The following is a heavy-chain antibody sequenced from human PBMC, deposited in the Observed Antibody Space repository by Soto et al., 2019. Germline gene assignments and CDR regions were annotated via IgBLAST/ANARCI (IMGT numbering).Heavy chain of an antibody. CDR1: GSSISSSSYY. D-gene: IGHD6-19*01. V-gene: IGHV4-39*01. Sequence: SETLSLTCTVSGSSISSSSYYWGWIRQPPGKGLEWIGSIYYSGSTYYNPSLKSRVTISVDTSKNQFSLKLSSVTAADTAVYYCARHRVAELFDYWGQGTLVTVSS. J-gene: IGHJ4*02. CDR2: IYYSGST. CDR3: ARHRVAELFDY.